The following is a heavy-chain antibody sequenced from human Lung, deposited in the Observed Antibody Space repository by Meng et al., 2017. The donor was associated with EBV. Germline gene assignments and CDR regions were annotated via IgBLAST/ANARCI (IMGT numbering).Heavy chain of an antibody. V-gene: IGHV1-18*01. Sequence: VQVCQSGSDVKRPGASVEVSCTASDYTFTGYGVGWFRQAPGQGLEWMGWISAYNGNTNYAQKLQGRVTMTTDTSTSTAYMELRSLRSDDTAVYYCARDSYDILTGYFDYCGQGTLVTVSS. J-gene: IGHJ4*02. CDR2: ISAYNGNT. CDR3: ARDSYDILTGYFDY. CDR1: DYTFTGYG. D-gene: IGHD3-9*01.